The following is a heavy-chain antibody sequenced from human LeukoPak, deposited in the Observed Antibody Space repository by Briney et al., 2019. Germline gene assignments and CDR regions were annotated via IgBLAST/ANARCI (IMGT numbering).Heavy chain of an antibody. V-gene: IGHV3-11*01. Sequence: PGGSLRLSCAASGFTFSDYYMSWIRQAPGKGLEMDSYISSSVSTTYYADSVKGRFTISRDNAKNSLYLQMNSLRAEDPAVYYCARDQIGLRGLYYYYGMDVWGQGTTVTVSS. CDR1: GFTFSDYY. CDR2: ISSSVSTT. CDR3: ARDQIGLRGLYYYYGMDV. D-gene: IGHD3-10*01. J-gene: IGHJ6*02.